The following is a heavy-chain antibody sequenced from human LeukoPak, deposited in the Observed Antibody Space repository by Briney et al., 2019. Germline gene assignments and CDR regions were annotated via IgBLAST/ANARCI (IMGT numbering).Heavy chain of an antibody. Sequence: PGGSLRLSCAASGFTFSNFMMNWVRQAPGKGLEWVSSISTSSTYIYYADSVRGRFTISRDNAKNSLCLQMNSLRAEDTAVYYCARDRSYYSYGFHWGQGTLVTVSS. CDR2: ISTSSTYI. V-gene: IGHV3-21*01. D-gene: IGHD5-18*01. CDR1: GFTFSNFM. CDR3: ARDRSYYSYGFH. J-gene: IGHJ4*02.